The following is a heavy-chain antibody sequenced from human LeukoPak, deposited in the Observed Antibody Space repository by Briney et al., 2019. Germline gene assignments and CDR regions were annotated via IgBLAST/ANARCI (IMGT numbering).Heavy chain of an antibody. CDR3: ARGINMTTVTTSFDY. CDR2: INHSGST. V-gene: IGHV4-34*01. J-gene: IGHJ4*02. CDR1: GGSFSGYY. D-gene: IGHD4-17*01. Sequence: SETLSLTCAVYGGSFSGYYWSWIRQPPGKGLEWIGEINHSGSTNYNPSLKSRVTISVDTSKNQFSLKLSSVTAADTAVYYCARGINMTTVTTSFDYWGQGTLVTVSS.